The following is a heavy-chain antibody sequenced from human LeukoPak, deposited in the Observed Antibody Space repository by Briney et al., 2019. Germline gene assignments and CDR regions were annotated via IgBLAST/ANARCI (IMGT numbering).Heavy chain of an antibody. D-gene: IGHD2-15*01. CDR1: GFTFSSYA. V-gene: IGHV3-30*04. Sequence: GGSLRLSCAASGFTFSSYAMHWARQAPGKGLEWVAVISYDGSNKYYADSVKGRFTISRDNSKNTLYLQMNSLRAEDTAVYYCARDRACSGGSCNHYYYYGMDVWGQGTTVTVSS. J-gene: IGHJ6*02. CDR3: ARDRACSGGSCNHYYYYGMDV. CDR2: ISYDGSNK.